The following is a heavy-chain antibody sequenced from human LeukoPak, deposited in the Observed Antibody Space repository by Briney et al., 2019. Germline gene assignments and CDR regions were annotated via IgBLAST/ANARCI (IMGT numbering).Heavy chain of an antibody. CDR2: TFYRSKWYN. D-gene: IGHD2-21*02. CDR3: ARYVTGAFDI. V-gene: IGHV6-1*01. J-gene: IGHJ3*02. CDR1: GDSVSSNSAT. Sequence: SQTLSLTCAISGDSVSSNSATWNWIRQSPSRGLEWLGRTFYRSKWYNEYAVSVKSRIIVNPDTSTNHFSLQLSSVTPEDTAVYYCARYVTGAFDIWGLGTIVTVSS.